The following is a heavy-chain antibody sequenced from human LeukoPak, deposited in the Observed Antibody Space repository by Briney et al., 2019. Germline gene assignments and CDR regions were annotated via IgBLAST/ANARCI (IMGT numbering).Heavy chain of an antibody. V-gene: IGHV3-66*02. D-gene: IGHD3-16*02. Sequence: RGSLRLSCAASGFTVSSNYMSWVRQAPGKGLEWVSVIYSGGSTYYADSVKGRFTISRDNSKNTLYLQMNSLRAEDTAVYYCARGLKGELSFDYWGQGTLVTVSS. CDR1: GFTVSSNY. CDR3: ARGLKGELSFDY. J-gene: IGHJ4*02. CDR2: IYSGGST.